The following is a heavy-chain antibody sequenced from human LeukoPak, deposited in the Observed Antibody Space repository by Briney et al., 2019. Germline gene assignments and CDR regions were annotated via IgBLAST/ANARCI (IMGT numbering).Heavy chain of an antibody. V-gene: IGHV1-69*13. CDR2: IIPIFGTA. CDR3: ARSSGEYYGSDV. CDR1: GGTFSIYA. J-gene: IGHJ6*04. Sequence: ASVKVSSKASGGTFSIYAISSVPHAPGQGLGWMGRIIPIFGTANYTQKFQGSVTITADESTSTAYMELSGLRSQDTAVFYWARSSGEYYGSDVWGKGTTVSVSS. D-gene: IGHD3-10*01.